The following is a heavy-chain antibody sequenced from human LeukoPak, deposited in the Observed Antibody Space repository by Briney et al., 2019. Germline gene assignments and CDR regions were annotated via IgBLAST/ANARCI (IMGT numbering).Heavy chain of an antibody. CDR3: ARGGPYSSGWSVYHYYGMDV. V-gene: IGHV4-34*01. J-gene: IGHJ6*04. CDR1: GGSFSGYY. CDR2: INHSGST. Sequence: SETLSLTCAVYGGSFSGYYWSWIRQPPGKGLEWIGEINHSGSTNYNPSLKSRVTISVDTSKNQFSLKLSSVTAADTAVYYCARGGPYSSGWSVYHYYGMDVWGKGTTVTVSS. D-gene: IGHD6-19*01.